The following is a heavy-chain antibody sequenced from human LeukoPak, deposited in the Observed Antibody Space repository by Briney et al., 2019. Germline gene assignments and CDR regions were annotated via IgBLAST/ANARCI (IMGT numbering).Heavy chain of an antibody. CDR2: IYSGGST. D-gene: IGHD2-2*02. V-gene: IGHV3-66*01. CDR1: GFTVSSKD. Sequence: PGGSQRLSCAASGFTVSSKDMSWVRQAPGKGLEWVSVIYSGGSTYYADSVKGRFTISRDNSKNTLYLQMNSLRAEDTAVYYCASLYYHGMDVWGQGTTVTVSS. J-gene: IGHJ6*02. CDR3: ASLYYHGMDV.